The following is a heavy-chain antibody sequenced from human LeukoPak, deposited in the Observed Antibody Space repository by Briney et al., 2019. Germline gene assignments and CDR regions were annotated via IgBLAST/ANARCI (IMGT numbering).Heavy chain of an antibody. Sequence: ASVEVSCKASGYTFTSNYIHWVRQAPGQGLEWMGMIYPRDGSTSYAQKFQGRVTVTRDTSTGTVHMELSGLRSEDTAVYYCARDQEGFDYWGQGTLVTVSS. V-gene: IGHV1-46*01. CDR3: ARDQEGFDY. CDR2: IYPRDGST. CDR1: GYTFTSNY. J-gene: IGHJ4*02.